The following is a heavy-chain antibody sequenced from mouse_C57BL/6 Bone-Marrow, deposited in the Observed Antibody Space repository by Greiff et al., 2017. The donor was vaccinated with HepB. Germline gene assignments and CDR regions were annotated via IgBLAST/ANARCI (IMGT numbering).Heavy chain of an antibody. Sequence: QVQLQQPGAELVKPGASVKLSCKASGYTFTSYWMQWVKQRPGQGLEWIGEIDPSDSYTNYNQKLKGKATLTVDTSSSTAYMQLSSLTSEDSAVYYCARYYANYYAMDYWGQGTSVTVSS. CDR3: ARYYANYYAMDY. CDR1: GYTFTSYW. CDR2: IDPSDSYT. D-gene: IGHD1-1*01. J-gene: IGHJ4*01. V-gene: IGHV1-50*01.